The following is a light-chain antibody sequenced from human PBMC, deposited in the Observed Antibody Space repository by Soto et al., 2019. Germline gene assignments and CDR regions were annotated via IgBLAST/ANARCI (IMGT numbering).Light chain of an antibody. Sequence: QSALTQPASVSGSPGQSITISCTGTSSDVGRYNYVSWYQQHPGKAPKLMIYEVSNRPSGVSNRFSGSKSGNTASLTISGLQAEDEADYYCSSYTSSSLYVFGTGTKVTVL. CDR1: SSDVGRYNY. CDR2: EVS. CDR3: SSYTSSSLYV. V-gene: IGLV2-14*01. J-gene: IGLJ1*01.